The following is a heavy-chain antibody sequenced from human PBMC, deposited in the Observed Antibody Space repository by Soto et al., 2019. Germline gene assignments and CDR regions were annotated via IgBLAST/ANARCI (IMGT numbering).Heavy chain of an antibody. V-gene: IGHV4-31*02. CDR2: IYYSGST. Sequence: SETLSLTCTVSGGSIISGGYYWSWIRQHPGKGLEWIGYIYYSGSTYYNPSLKSRVTISVDTSKNQFSLKLSSVTAADTAVYYCARGRGTAMDYYGMDVWGQGTTVTVSS. D-gene: IGHD5-18*01. CDR1: GGSIISGGYY. CDR3: ARGRGTAMDYYGMDV. J-gene: IGHJ6*02.